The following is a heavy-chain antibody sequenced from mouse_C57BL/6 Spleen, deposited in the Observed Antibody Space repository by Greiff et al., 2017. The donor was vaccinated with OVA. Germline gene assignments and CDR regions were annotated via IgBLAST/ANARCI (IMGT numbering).Heavy chain of an antibody. CDR1: GFNIKDDY. J-gene: IGHJ2*01. D-gene: IGHD1-1*01. Sequence: VQLQQSGAELVRPGASVKLSCTASGFNIKDDYMHWVEQRPEQGLEWIGWIDPENGDTEYASKFQGKATITADTSSNTAYLQLSSLTSEDTAVYYCTTWDYYGSSYDYFDYWGQGTTLTVSS. CDR3: TTWDYYGSSYDYFDY. V-gene: IGHV14-4*01. CDR2: IDPENGDT.